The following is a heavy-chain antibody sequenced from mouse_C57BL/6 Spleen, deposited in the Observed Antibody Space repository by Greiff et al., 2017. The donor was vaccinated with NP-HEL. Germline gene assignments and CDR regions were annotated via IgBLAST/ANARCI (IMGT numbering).Heavy chain of an antibody. CDR1: GYTFTDYN. CDR2: INPNNGGT. V-gene: IGHV1-18*01. J-gene: IGHJ2*01. D-gene: IGHD2-3*01. CDR3: ARGRYDGYYGFDY. Sequence: VHVKQSGPELVKPGASVKIPCKASGYTFTDYNMDWVKQSHGKSLEWIGDINPNNGGTIYNQKFKGKATLTVDKSSSTAYMELRSLTSEDTAVYYCARGRYDGYYGFDYWGQGTTLTVSS.